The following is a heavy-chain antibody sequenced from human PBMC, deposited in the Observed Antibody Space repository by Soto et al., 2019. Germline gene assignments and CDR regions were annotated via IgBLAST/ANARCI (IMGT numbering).Heavy chain of an antibody. CDR1: GYTFASYA. V-gene: IGHV1-18*01. CDR3: ARDPPPPDY. J-gene: IGHJ4*02. Sequence: QVQLVQSGAEVKKPGASVKVSCKASGYTFASYAINWMRQATGQGLEWVGCISAYNGNTNYAQKRPGRVTMTTDTCTSTAYMKLRSRRSDDTAVYYCARDPPPPDYWGQGTLVTVSS. CDR2: ISAYNGNT.